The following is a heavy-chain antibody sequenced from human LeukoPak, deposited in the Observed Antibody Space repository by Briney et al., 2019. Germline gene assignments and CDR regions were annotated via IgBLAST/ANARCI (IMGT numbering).Heavy chain of an antibody. J-gene: IGHJ6*04. CDR2: ISISSGII. V-gene: IGHV3-48*01. Sequence: GGSLRLSCAASGFTFSSYSMNWVRQAPGKGLEWVSYISISSGIIYYADSVKGRFTISRDNAKNSLYLQMNSLRAEDTAVYYCAELGITMIGGVWGKGTTVTISS. CDR1: GFTFSSYS. CDR3: AELGITMIGGV. D-gene: IGHD3-10*02.